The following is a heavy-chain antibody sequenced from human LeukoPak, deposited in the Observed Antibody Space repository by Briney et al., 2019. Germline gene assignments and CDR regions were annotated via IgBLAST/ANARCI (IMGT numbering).Heavy chain of an antibody. D-gene: IGHD3-10*01. CDR1: GLTFRSYA. J-gene: IGHJ4*02. CDR3: AKDLDDHGSGTCFDY. Sequence: PGGSLRLSCAASGLTFRSYAIHWVRQAPGKGLEWVAVISYDGRNKYYSDSVKDRLTISRDNSKNTLFLQMNSLRAEDTAVYYCAKDLDDHGSGTCFDYWGQGTLVTVSS. CDR2: ISYDGRNK. V-gene: IGHV3-30*18.